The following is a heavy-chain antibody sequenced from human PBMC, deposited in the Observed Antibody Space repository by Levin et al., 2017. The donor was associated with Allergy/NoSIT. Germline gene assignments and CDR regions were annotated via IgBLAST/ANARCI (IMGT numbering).Heavy chain of an antibody. V-gene: IGHV4-39*01. CDR3: ARRGGYYESGGYYGGFDY. D-gene: IGHD3-22*01. Sequence: SETLSLTCNVSGGSISSSNYYWGWIRQPPGTGLEWIGTIYYSGSTYYNPSLKSRVTISVSTSKNQFSLKLTSVTAADTAVYCCARRGGYYESGGYYGGFDYWGQGTLVTVSS. CDR2: IYYSGST. CDR1: GGSISSSNYY. J-gene: IGHJ4*02.